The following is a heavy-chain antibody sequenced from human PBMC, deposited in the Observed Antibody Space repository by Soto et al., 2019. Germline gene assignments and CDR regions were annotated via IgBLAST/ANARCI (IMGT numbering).Heavy chain of an antibody. CDR3: ARGRGGYYWNHFWYD. Sequence: QVQLQESGPGLVKPSQTLSLTCTVSGASISSSNYYWSWIRQHPGEGLEWIGYIDYNGNTFYNPSLKCRITISEGTSKNQFSLNLSSVTAAGTAVHFCARGRGGYYWNHFWYDWGQGALVIVS. J-gene: IGHJ4*02. D-gene: IGHD5-12*01. CDR1: GASISSSNYY. V-gene: IGHV4-31*03. CDR2: IDYNGNT.